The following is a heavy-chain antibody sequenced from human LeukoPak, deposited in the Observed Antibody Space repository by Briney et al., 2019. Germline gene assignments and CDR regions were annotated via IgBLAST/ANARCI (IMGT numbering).Heavy chain of an antibody. Sequence: SETLSLTCTVSGGSISSSSYYWGWIRQPPGKGLEWIGSIYYSGSTYYNPSLKSRVTISVDTSKNQFSLKLSSVTAADTAVYYCARDRRQWLVRSHDAFDIWGQGTMVTVSS. CDR3: ARDRRQWLVRSHDAFDI. D-gene: IGHD6-19*01. J-gene: IGHJ3*02. CDR2: IYYSGST. CDR1: GGSISSSSYY. V-gene: IGHV4-39*07.